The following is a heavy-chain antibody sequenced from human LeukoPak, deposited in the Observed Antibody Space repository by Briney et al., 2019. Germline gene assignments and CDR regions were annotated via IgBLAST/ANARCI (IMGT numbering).Heavy chain of an antibody. D-gene: IGHD3-10*01. V-gene: IGHV3-23*01. CDR2: ISGSGGST. CDR1: GFTFSSYS. Sequence: PGGSLRLSCTASGFTFSSYSMTWVRQAPGKGLEWVSAISGSGGSTYYADSVKGRFTISRDNSKNTLYLQMNSLRAEDTAVYYCARVTMVRGVWFDPWGQGTLVTVSS. J-gene: IGHJ5*02. CDR3: ARVTMVRGVWFDP.